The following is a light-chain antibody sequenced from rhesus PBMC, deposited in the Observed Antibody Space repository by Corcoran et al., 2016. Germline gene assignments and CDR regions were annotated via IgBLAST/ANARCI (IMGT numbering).Light chain of an antibody. CDR2: DAS. V-gene: IGKV3-17*02. Sequence: EIVMTQSPATLSLSPGERATLSCRASQSVSSRLAWYQQKPGQAPRLLIYDASSRVTGIPDRFSGSGSGPDFTLTISSLEPEDVAVYFCQQESNWSLTFGGGTKVELK. J-gene: IGKJ4*01. CDR3: QQESNWSLT. CDR1: QSVSSR.